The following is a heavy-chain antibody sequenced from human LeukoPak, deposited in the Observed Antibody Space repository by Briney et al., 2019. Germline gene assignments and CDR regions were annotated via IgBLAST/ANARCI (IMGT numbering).Heavy chain of an antibody. D-gene: IGHD6-13*01. CDR2: IYSGGKT. J-gene: IGHJ5*02. V-gene: IGHV3-53*01. Sequence: GGSLRLSCAASGFTVSSNYMTWVRQAPGKGLEWVSVIYSGGKTDYADSVRGRFIISRDNYKNTLYLQMNSLRAEDTAVYYCAKVWAAAGWFDPWGQGTLVTVSS. CDR1: GFTVSSNY. CDR3: AKVWAAAGWFDP.